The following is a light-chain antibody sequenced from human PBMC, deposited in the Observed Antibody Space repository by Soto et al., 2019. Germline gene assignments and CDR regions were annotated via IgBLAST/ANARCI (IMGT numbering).Light chain of an antibody. CDR3: QSYDISPFP. V-gene: IGKV3-20*01. CDR2: GAS. J-gene: IGKJ2*01. CDR1: QSVSSTY. Sequence: EIVLTQSPGTLSLSPGERATLSCRASQSVSSTYLAWYQQKPGQAPRLLIYGASSRATGIPDRFSGSGSGTDVTLTISRLEPEDFAVYYCQSYDISPFPFGQGTKLEIK.